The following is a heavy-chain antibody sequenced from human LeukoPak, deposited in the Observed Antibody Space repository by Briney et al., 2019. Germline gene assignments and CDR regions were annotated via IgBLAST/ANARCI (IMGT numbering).Heavy chain of an antibody. J-gene: IGHJ4*02. D-gene: IGHD3-22*01. V-gene: IGHV3-53*04. CDR3: ARAPCYDSSGYPIGY. CDR1: GFTVSSNY. Sequence: GGSLRLSCAASGFTVSSNYMSWVRQAPGKGLEWVSVIYSGGSTYCADSVKGRFTISRHNSKNTLYLQMNSLRAEDTAVYYCARAPCYDSSGYPIGYWGQGTLVTVSS. CDR2: IYSGGST.